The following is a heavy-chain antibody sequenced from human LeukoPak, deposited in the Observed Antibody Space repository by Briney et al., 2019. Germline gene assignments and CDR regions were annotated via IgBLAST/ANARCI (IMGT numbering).Heavy chain of an antibody. CDR3: ARAGSAHADFDY. V-gene: IGHV4-59*01. Sequence: SETLSLTCTVSGGSFSNYYWSWIRQPPGKGLEWIGYIYYSGSTNYNPSLKSRATISVDTSKNQFCLKLSSVSAADTAVCFWARAGSAHADFDYWGQGTLVTVSS. CDR2: IYYSGST. CDR1: GGSFSNYY. J-gene: IGHJ4*02. D-gene: IGHD2-15*01.